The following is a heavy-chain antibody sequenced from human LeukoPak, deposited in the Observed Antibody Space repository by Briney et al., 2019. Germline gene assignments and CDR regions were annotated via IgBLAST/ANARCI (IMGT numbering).Heavy chain of an antibody. Sequence: ASVKVSCKASGYTFSGYYMHWVRQAPGQGLEWMGRINSNSGDTNYALKFQGRVTMTRDTSISTGYMELSRLRSDDTAVYYYARTPGVVTATGEFDYWGQGTLVTVSS. CDR1: GYTFSGYY. CDR2: INSNSGDT. D-gene: IGHD2-21*02. J-gene: IGHJ4*02. CDR3: ARTPGVVTATGEFDY. V-gene: IGHV1-2*06.